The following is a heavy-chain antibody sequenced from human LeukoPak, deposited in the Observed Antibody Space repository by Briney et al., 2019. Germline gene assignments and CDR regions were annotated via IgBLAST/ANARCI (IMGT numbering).Heavy chain of an antibody. D-gene: IGHD4-17*01. J-gene: IGHJ6*03. CDR1: GYTFACYY. CDR2: INPNSGSI. V-gene: IGHV1-2*02. CDR3: AREGLPTTGRYYYYMDV. Sequence: ASVKVSCKASGYTFACYYMHWVRQAPGQGLEWMGWINPNSGSINHAQKLPARVTITRDTTISTASMALSRLRSDDTAVYYCAREGLPTTGRYYYYMDVWGKGTTVTVSS.